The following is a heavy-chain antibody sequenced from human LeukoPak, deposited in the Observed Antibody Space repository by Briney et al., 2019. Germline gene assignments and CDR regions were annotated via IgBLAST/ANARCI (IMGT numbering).Heavy chain of an antibody. J-gene: IGHJ4*02. Sequence: ASVKVSCKASGGTFSSYAISWVRQAPGQGLEWMGGIIPIFGTANYAQKFQGRVTITTDESTSTAYMELSSLRSEDTAVYYCARTGGQIQLWSTGIDYWGQGTLVTVSS. CDR1: GGTFSSYA. D-gene: IGHD5-18*01. CDR3: ARTGGQIQLWSTGIDY. V-gene: IGHV1-69*05. CDR2: IIPIFGTA.